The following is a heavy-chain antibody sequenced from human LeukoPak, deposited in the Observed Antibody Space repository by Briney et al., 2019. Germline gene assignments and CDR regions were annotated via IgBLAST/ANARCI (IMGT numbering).Heavy chain of an antibody. Sequence: SETLSLTCTVSGGSISSYYWSWLRQPAGKGLEWIGRIYTSGSTNYNPSLKSRVTMSVDTSKNQFSLKLSSVTAADTAVYYCARGGRITMVRGSFYYFDYWGQGTLVTVSS. J-gene: IGHJ4*02. CDR2: IYTSGST. CDR1: GGSISSYY. D-gene: IGHD3-10*01. CDR3: ARGGRITMVRGSFYYFDY. V-gene: IGHV4-4*07.